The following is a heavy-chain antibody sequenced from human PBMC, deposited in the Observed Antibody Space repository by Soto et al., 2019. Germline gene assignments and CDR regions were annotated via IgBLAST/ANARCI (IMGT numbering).Heavy chain of an antibody. CDR2: IIPIFGTA. V-gene: IGHV1-69*13. J-gene: IGHJ4*02. CDR3: ASNYYYDSSGYFRPFDY. CDR1: GGTFSSYA. D-gene: IGHD3-22*01. Sequence: SVKVSCKASGGTFSSYAIGWVRQAPGQGFEWMGGIIPIFGTANYAQKFQGRVTITADESTSTAYMELSSLRSEDTAVYYCASNYYYDSSGYFRPFDYWGQGTLVTVSS.